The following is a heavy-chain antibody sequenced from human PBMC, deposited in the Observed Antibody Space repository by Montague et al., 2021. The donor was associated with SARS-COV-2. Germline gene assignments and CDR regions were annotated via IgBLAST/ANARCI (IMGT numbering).Heavy chain of an antibody. CDR2: ISGSDDTT. CDR1: GFTLSSYA. J-gene: IGHJ4*02. D-gene: IGHD3-10*01. V-gene: IGHV3-23*01. Sequence: SLRLSCAASGFTLSSYAMNWVRQAPGKGLEWVSSISGSDDTTYYADSVKGRFTISRDSSKNTLYLQMNSLGAEDTAVYYCAKSSLLWFGRPFDFWGQGTLVTVSS. CDR3: AKSSLLWFGRPFDF.